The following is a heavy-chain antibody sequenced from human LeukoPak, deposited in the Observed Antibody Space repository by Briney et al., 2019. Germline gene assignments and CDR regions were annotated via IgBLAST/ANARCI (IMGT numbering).Heavy chain of an antibody. D-gene: IGHD3-22*01. Sequence: GGSLRLSCATSGFIFSRDWMTWVRQAPGKGPEWVANIKGDGSKKNLVDSAKGRFTISRDNAKNSLYLEMSSLRAEDTAVYYCARDSNPGDSSGYYDAFDIWGQGTKVTVSS. CDR1: GFIFSRDW. CDR2: IKGDGSKK. J-gene: IGHJ3*02. V-gene: IGHV3-7*03. CDR3: ARDSNPGDSSGYYDAFDI.